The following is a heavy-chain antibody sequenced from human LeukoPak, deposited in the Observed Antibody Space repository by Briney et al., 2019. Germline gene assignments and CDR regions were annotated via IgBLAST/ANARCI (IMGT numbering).Heavy chain of an antibody. CDR1: GFRFSSYA. Sequence: PGGSLRLSWAASGFRFSSYAMSWVRQAPGKGLEWVGRIKSKTDGGTTDYAAPVKGRFTISRDDSKNTLYLQMNSLKTEDTAVYYCTPMGITGTDYWGQGTLVTVSS. V-gene: IGHV3-15*01. D-gene: IGHD1-20*01. CDR3: TPMGITGTDY. J-gene: IGHJ4*02. CDR2: IKSKTDGGTT.